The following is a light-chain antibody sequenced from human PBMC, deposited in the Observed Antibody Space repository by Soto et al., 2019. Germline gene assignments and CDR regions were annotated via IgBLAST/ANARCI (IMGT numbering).Light chain of an antibody. Sequence: EIVMTQSPATLSVSPGEGATLSCRASQSVSTDLAWYRQKPGQAPRLLIYGASSRAPDIPARFSGSGSGTEVTLTISRLQSEDFAVYYCHQYNDWPLTFGGGTKVEIK. CDR2: GAS. J-gene: IGKJ4*01. CDR1: QSVSTD. CDR3: HQYNDWPLT. V-gene: IGKV3-15*01.